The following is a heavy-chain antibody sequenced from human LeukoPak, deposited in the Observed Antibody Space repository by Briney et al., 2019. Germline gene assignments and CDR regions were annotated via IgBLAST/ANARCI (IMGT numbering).Heavy chain of an antibody. CDR1: GGSISSHY. V-gene: IGHV4-59*11. J-gene: IGHJ5*01. Sequence: SETLSLTCTVSGGSISSHYWACIRQPPGKGLEWIGYISYTGSTNYNPSLKSRVTISVDTSKNQFSLKLRSVTAADTAVYYCAREGYSSNWYDYWGQGTLVTVSS. CDR3: AREGYSSNWYDY. D-gene: IGHD6-13*01. CDR2: ISYTGST.